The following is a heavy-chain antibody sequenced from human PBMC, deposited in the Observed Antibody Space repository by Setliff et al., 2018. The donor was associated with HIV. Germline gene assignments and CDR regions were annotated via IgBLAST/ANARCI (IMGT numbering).Heavy chain of an antibody. Sequence: ASVKVSCKASGYTFTGYYMHWVRQAPGQGLERMGWINPNNGGTNYAQKFQGRVTMTRDTSISTAYMELSMLRSDDTAVYYCARDYYESSGYIFFPGLPDYWGQGTLVTVSS. CDR2: INPNNGGT. CDR1: GYTFTGYY. J-gene: IGHJ4*02. D-gene: IGHD3-22*01. CDR3: ARDYYESSGYIFFPGLPDY. V-gene: IGHV1-2*02.